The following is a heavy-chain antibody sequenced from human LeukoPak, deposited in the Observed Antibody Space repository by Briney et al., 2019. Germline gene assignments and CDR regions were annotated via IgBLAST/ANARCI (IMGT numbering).Heavy chain of an antibody. CDR3: ARAQAGWIQLWLVV. CDR1: GFTFSSYE. CDR2: ISSSGSTI. Sequence: GGSLRLSCPPSGFTFSSYEMNWVRQPPGKGLEWVSYISSSGSTICYADSVKGRFTISRDNSKNKLYLQMNSLRAEDTAVYYCARAQAGWIQLWLVVWGKGTTVTVSS. J-gene: IGHJ6*04. D-gene: IGHD5-18*01. V-gene: IGHV3-48*03.